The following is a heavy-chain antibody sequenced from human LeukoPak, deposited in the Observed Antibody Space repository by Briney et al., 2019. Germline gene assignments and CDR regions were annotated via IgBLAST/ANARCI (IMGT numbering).Heavy chain of an antibody. CDR1: GFTFDDYA. V-gene: IGHV3-9*01. Sequence: PGRSLRLSCAASGFTFDDYAMHWVRQVPGKGLEWVSGISWNSGGIGYADSVKGRFTISRDNAKNSLYLQMNSLRAEDTAVYYCARDPPGYRVRHIDYWGQGTLVTVSS. D-gene: IGHD3-10*01. CDR2: ISWNSGGI. CDR3: ARDPPGYRVRHIDY. J-gene: IGHJ4*02.